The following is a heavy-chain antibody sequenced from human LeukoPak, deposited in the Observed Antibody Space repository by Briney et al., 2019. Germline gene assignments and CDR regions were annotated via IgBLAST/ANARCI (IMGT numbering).Heavy chain of an antibody. Sequence: SEALSLTCAVSGYSISSGYYWGWIRQPPGKGLEWIGSIYHSGSTYYNPSLKSRVTISVDTSKNQFSLKLSSVTAADTAVYYCARRFGPTASYDFWSGYYGYYFDYWGQGTLVTVSS. CDR3: ARRFGPTASYDFWSGYYGYYFDY. CDR2: IYHSGST. J-gene: IGHJ4*02. CDR1: GYSISSGYY. V-gene: IGHV4-38-2*01. D-gene: IGHD3-3*01.